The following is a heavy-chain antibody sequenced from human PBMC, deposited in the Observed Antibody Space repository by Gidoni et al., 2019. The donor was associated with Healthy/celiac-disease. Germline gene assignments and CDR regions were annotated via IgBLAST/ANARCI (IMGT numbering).Heavy chain of an antibody. V-gene: IGHV3-33*01. CDR2: IWYDGSNK. CDR3: AREYIAAADTGYYSYGMDV. J-gene: IGHJ6*02. Sequence: QVQLVESGGGGVQPGRSLRRSCAASGFTFRSYGMHWVRQAPGKGLEWVAVIWYDGSNKYYADSVTGRFTISRDNSKNTLYLHMNSLRAEDTAVYYCAREYIAAADTGYYSYGMDVWGQGTTVTVSS. D-gene: IGHD6-13*01. CDR1: GFTFRSYG.